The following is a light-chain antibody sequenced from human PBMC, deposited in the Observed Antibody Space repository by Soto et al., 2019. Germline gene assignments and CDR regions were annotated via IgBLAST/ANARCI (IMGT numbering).Light chain of an antibody. Sequence: EIGLTQSPGTLSLSPGERGPLSCRASQSVSSNYLAWYQQKPGQAPILLIYSAFRRATGIPDRFSGSGSGTDFTLTISRLEPEDFAVYYCQYYGSSPWTFGQGNNVQIK. CDR2: SAF. CDR3: QYYGSSPWT. CDR1: QSVSSNY. V-gene: IGKV3-20*01. J-gene: IGKJ1*01.